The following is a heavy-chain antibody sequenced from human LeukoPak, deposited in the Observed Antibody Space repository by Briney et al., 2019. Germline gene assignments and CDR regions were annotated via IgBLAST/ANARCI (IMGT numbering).Heavy chain of an antibody. Sequence: PGGSLRLSCAASGFTISTYAMTWVRQAPGKGLEWVSSITSSGATTYYADSVKGRFTISRDISKNTLYLQMNSLTVEDSAVYYCAKEFIAGDGHVDCDSWGQGTLVTVSS. V-gene: IGHV3-23*01. J-gene: IGHJ4*02. D-gene: IGHD5-24*01. CDR2: ITSSGATT. CDR1: GFTISTYA. CDR3: AKEFIAGDGHVDCDS.